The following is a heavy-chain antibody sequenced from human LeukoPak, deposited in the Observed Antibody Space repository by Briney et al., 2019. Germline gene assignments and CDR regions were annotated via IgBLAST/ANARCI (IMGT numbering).Heavy chain of an antibody. CDR2: FDPEDGET. J-gene: IGHJ4*02. CDR3: ATRVRGVIISKLDY. CDR1: GYTLTELS. V-gene: IGHV1-24*01. Sequence: GASVKVSCKVSGYTLTELSMHWVRQAPGKGLEWMGGFDPEDGETIYAQKFQGRVTMTEDTSTDTAYMELSSLRSEDTAVHYCATRVRGVIISKLDYWGQGTLVTVSS. D-gene: IGHD3-10*01.